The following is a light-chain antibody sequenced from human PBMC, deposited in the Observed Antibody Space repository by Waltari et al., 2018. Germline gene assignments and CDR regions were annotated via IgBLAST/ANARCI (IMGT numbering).Light chain of an antibody. Sequence: DIVMTQSPDSLAVSLGERAIINCKSSQSVLYSANNRNYLAWYQQKPGQPPKLPIFWASTRESGVPDRFSGSGSGTDFTLTISSLQAEDVAVYYCQQYYSPFTFGPGTKVDIK. J-gene: IGKJ3*01. CDR1: QSVLYSANNRNY. CDR2: WAS. CDR3: QQYYSPFT. V-gene: IGKV4-1*01.